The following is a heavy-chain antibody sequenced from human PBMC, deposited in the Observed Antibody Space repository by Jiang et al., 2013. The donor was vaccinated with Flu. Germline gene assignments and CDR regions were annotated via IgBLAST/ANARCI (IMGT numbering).Heavy chain of an antibody. Sequence: TVSGDSISSGAGLLGLDPPAPGKGLQWIGYIHSSGTTYYNPSLKSRVSISVDTLKNQFSLNLTSVTAADTAVYYCARDRSADYFDYWGQGALVTVSS. V-gene: IGHV4-31*03. CDR2: IHSSGTT. CDR3: ARDRSADYFDY. CDR1: GDSISSGAGL. J-gene: IGHJ4*02.